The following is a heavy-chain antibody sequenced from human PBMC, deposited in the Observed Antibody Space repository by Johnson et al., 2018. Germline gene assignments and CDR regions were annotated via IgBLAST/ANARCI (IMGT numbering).Heavy chain of an antibody. D-gene: IGHD5-12*01. J-gene: IGHJ4*01. CDR1: GFTFSDYY. V-gene: IGHV3-11*04. CDR3: ARAFRGYVFFDY. CDR2: IDGSTIDK. Sequence: QVQLQESGGGLVKPGGSLRLSCGASGFTFSDYYMAWIRQAPGKGLEWISNIDGSTIDKFYADSVKGRFTISRDNANNLLYLEMNSLRAEDTAVYYCARAFRGYVFFDYWGQGTLVTVSS.